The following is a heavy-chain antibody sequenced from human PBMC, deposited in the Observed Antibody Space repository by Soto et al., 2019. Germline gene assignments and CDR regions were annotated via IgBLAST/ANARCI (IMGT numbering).Heavy chain of an antibody. CDR2: ISAYNGNT. CDR1: GYTFTSYG. CDR3: ARPHFSSSYYFDY. D-gene: IGHD6-13*01. J-gene: IGHJ4*02. V-gene: IGHV1-18*01. Sequence: GASVKVSCKASGYTFTSYGISWVRQAPGQGLEWMGWISAYNGNTNCAQKFQGRVTITRDTSASTAYMELSSLRSEDTAVYYCARPHFSSSYYFDYWGQGTLVTVSS.